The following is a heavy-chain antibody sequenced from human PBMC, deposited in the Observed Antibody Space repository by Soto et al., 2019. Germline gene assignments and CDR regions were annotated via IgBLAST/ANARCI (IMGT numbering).Heavy chain of an antibody. CDR2: IYHSGST. CDR1: GGSISSGGYS. V-gene: IGHV4-30-2*01. D-gene: IGHD4-4*01. Sequence: QLQLQESGSGLVKPSQTLSLTCAVSGGSISSGGYSWSWLRQPPGKGLEWIGDIYHSGSTYYNPSLKSLVTISVDRSKKQFSLNLSSVTAADTAVYYCARGMTTVTTYDYWGQGTLVTVSS. J-gene: IGHJ4*02. CDR3: ARGMTTVTTYDY.